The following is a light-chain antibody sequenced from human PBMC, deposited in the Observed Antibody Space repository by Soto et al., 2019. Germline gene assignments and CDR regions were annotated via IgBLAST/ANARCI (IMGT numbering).Light chain of an antibody. CDR2: SNN. V-gene: IGLV1-44*01. CDR1: SSNIRSNT. J-gene: IGLJ2*01. CDR3: AAWDDRMDGVV. Sequence: QSVLTQPPSASGTPGQRVIISCSGRSSNIRSNTVNWYQQLPGTAPKLLIYSNNQRPSGVPDRFSGSKSGTSASLAISGLQSEDEADYYCAAWDDRMDGVVFGGGTQLTVL.